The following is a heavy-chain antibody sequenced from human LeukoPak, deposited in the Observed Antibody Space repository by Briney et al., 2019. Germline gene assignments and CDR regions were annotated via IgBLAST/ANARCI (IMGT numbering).Heavy chain of an antibody. CDR2: TYYRSKWYN. CDR3: ARDGGYSYGYLAFYSDS. J-gene: IGHJ4*02. Sequence: SQTLSLTCAISGDSVSSNSVAWNWIRQSPSRGLEWLGRTYYRSKWYNDYAISVKSRIAINPDTSKNRFSLQLNSVTPEDTAVYYCARDGGYSYGYLAFYSDSWGQGTLVTVSS. D-gene: IGHD5-18*01. V-gene: IGHV6-1*01. CDR1: GDSVSSNSVA.